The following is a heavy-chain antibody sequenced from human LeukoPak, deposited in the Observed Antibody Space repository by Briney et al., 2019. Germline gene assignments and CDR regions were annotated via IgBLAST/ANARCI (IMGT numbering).Heavy chain of an antibody. CDR2: ISGSGGST. CDR1: GSTFSSYA. Sequence: GGSLRLSCAASGSTFSSYAMSWVRQAPGKGLEWVSAISGSGGSTYYADSVKGRFTISRDNSKNTLYLQMNSLRAEDTAVYYCATEDPKYSSSWTGDYFDYWGQGTLVTVSS. J-gene: IGHJ4*02. CDR3: ATEDPKYSSSWTGDYFDY. D-gene: IGHD6-13*01. V-gene: IGHV3-23*01.